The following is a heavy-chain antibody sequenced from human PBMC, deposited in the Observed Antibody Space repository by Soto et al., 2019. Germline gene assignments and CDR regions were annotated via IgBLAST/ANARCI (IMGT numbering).Heavy chain of an antibody. CDR1: GGSISSYY. Sequence: SETLSLTCTVSGGSISSYYWSWIRQPPGKGLEWIGYIYYSGSTNYNPSLKSRVTISVDTSKNQFSLKLSSVTAADTAVYYCARDRGRFLEWLWSWFDPWGQGTLVTVSS. J-gene: IGHJ5*02. CDR3: ARDRGRFLEWLWSWFDP. V-gene: IGHV4-59*01. CDR2: IYYSGST. D-gene: IGHD3-3*01.